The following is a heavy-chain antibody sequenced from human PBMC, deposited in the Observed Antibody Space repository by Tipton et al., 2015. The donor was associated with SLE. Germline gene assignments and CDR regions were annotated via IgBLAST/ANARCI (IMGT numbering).Heavy chain of an antibody. CDR3: ARGTVFGV. CDR1: GGSISSGDYY. D-gene: IGHD3-3*01. Sequence: TLSLTCTVSGGSISSGDYYWSWIRQPPGKGLEWIGEINHSGSTNYNPSLKSRVTISVDTSKNQFSLKLTSVTAADTAVYYCARGTVFGVWGQGTLVIVSS. CDR2: INHSGST. V-gene: IGHV4-30-4*01. J-gene: IGHJ4*02.